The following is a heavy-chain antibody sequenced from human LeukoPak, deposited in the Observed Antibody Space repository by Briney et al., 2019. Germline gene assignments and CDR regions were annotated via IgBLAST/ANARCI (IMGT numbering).Heavy chain of an antibody. D-gene: IGHD6-19*01. CDR1: GFTFSSIW. Sequence: GGSLRLSCATSGFTFSSIWMSWVRQAPGKGLEWVSGISRSGDITYYADSVKGRLTISRDNSKNTLYLQLNSLRADDTAVYYCAKERTGGWPFDYWGQGALVTVSS. V-gene: IGHV3-23*01. CDR2: ISRSGDIT. J-gene: IGHJ4*02. CDR3: AKERTGGWPFDY.